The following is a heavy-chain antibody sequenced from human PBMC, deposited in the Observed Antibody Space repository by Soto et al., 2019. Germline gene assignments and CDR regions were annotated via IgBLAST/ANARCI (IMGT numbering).Heavy chain of an antibody. V-gene: IGHV1-69*01. Sequence: QVQLVQSGAEVKEPGSSVKVSCKASGGGNLRDYRTTWVRRAPGEGLEWMGGSIHKLGSANYAQNFQGRITVTAEESTNTVYMELRSVRSDDTAVYYCARGGDGYEVGAVYWGQGTPVTVSS. D-gene: IGHD5-12*01. CDR1: GGGNLRDYR. J-gene: IGHJ4*02. CDR2: SIHKLGSA. CDR3: ARGGDGYEVGAVY.